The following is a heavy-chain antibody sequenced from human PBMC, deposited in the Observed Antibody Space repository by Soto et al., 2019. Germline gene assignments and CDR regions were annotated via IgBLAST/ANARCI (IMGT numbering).Heavy chain of an antibody. Sequence: SQTLSLTCAISGDSVSSNSAAWNWIRQSPSRGLEWLGRTYYRSKWYNDYAVSVKSRITINPDTSKNQFSLQLNSVTPEDTAVYYCAREGTDIVVVVAATPKSYYYYYMDVWGKGTTVTVSS. J-gene: IGHJ6*03. CDR2: TYYRSKWYN. D-gene: IGHD2-15*01. CDR1: GDSVSSNSAA. CDR3: AREGTDIVVVVAATPKSYYYYYMDV. V-gene: IGHV6-1*01.